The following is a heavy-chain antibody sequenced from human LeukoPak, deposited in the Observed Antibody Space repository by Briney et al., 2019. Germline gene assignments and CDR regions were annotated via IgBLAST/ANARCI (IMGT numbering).Heavy chain of an antibody. CDR2: IDWDDDK. J-gene: IGHJ6*02. CDR3: ARTVYTWPAYGMDV. Sequence: ESGPTLVHPPPPLTLTCTFSGFSLSTSGMCVSWIRQPPVKALEWLALIDWDDDKYYSTSLKTRLTISKDTSKSQVVLTMTNMDPVDTATYYCARTVYTWPAYGMDVWGQGTTVTVSS. V-gene: IGHV2-70*01. CDR1: GFSLSTSGMC. D-gene: IGHD1-20*01.